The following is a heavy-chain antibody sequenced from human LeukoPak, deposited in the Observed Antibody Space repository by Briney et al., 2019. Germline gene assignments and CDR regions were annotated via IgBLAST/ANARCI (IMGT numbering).Heavy chain of an antibody. J-gene: IGHJ4*02. CDR1: GYTFTDYY. CDR3: ATIGYNHYFDC. CDR2: INPNSGGT. Sequence: ASVKVSCKASGYTFTDYYLHWVRQAPGQGLEWMGWINPNSGGTNYAQTFQGRVTMTRDTSITTAYLELSRLRSDDTAVYYCATIGYNHYFDCWGQGSPVTVFS. V-gene: IGHV1-2*02. D-gene: IGHD5-24*01.